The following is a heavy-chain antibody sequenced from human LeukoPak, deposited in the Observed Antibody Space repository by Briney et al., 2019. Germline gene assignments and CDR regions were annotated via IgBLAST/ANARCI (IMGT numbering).Heavy chain of an antibody. CDR3: ARDLDPDDFWSGYYFS. V-gene: IGHV3-21*01. J-gene: IGHJ5*02. D-gene: IGHD3-3*01. CDR1: GFTFSSYS. CDR2: ISSSSSYI. Sequence: GGSLRLSCAASGFTFSSYSMNWVRQAPGKGLEWVSSISSSSSYIYYADSVKGRFTISRDNAKNSLYLQMNSLRAEDTAVYYCARDLDPDDFWSGYYFSWGQGTLVTVSS.